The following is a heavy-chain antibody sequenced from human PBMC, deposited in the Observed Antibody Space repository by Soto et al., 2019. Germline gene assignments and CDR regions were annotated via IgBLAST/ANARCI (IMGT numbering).Heavy chain of an antibody. CDR2: ISYDGSNK. CDR1: GFTFSSYG. Sequence: GGSLRLSCAASGFTFSSYGMHWVRQAPGKGLEWVAVISYDGSNKYYADSVKGRFTISRDNSKNTLYLQMNSLRAEDTAVYYCAKDRQLLLYYYYYMDVWGKGTTVTVSS. V-gene: IGHV3-30*18. D-gene: IGHD2-2*01. J-gene: IGHJ6*03. CDR3: AKDRQLLLYYYYYMDV.